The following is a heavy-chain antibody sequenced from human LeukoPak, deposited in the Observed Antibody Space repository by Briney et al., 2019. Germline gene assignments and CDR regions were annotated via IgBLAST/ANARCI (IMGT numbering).Heavy chain of an antibody. V-gene: IGHV1-8*01. CDR1: GYTFTSYY. CDR3: ARGQVAARRTNWFDP. Sequence: SVKVSCKSSGYTFTSYYINWVRQATGQGLEWMGWMNPNSGNTGYAQKFQGRVTMTRNTSISTAYMELSSLRSEDTAVYYCARGQVAARRTNWFDPWGQGTLVTVSS. D-gene: IGHD6-6*01. J-gene: IGHJ5*02. CDR2: MNPNSGNT.